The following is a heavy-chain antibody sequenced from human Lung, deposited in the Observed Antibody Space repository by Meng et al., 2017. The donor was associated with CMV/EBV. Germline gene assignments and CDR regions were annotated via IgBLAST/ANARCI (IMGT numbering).Heavy chain of an antibody. J-gene: IGHJ6*02. CDR3: ARDSASVGSGYYYYYGMDV. V-gene: IGHV3-7*01. CDR2: IKQDGSEK. CDR1: GFTFSSYW. Sequence: ESLKISXAASGFTFSSYWMSWVRQAPGKGLEWVANIKQDGSEKYYVDSVKGRFTISRDNAKNSLYLQMNSLRAEDTAVNYCARDSASVGSGYYYYYGMDVWGQGTTVTVSS. D-gene: IGHD2-15*01.